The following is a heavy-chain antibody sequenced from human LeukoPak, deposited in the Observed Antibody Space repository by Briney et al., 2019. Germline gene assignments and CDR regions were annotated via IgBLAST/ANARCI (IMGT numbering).Heavy chain of an antibody. CDR1: GFTFSDYY. J-gene: IGHJ4*02. D-gene: IGHD6-13*01. V-gene: IGHV3-11*03. Sequence: GGSLTLSCAASGFTFSDYYMSWIRQAPGKGLEWVSYISSSSSYTNYADSVKGRFTISRDNAKNSLYLQMNSLRAENTAVYYCAKTAAGINFDYWGQGTLVTVSS. CDR2: ISSSSSYT. CDR3: AKTAAGINFDY.